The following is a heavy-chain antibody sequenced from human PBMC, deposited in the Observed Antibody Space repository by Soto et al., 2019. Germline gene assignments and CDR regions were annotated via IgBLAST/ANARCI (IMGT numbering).Heavy chain of an antibody. CDR2: ISWNSGSI. CDR3: AKVIDPYGDYEYYYYYGMDV. V-gene: IGHV3-9*01. Sequence: GGSLRLSYAASGFTFDDYAMHWVRQAPGKGLEWVSGISWNSGSIGYADSVKGRFTISRDNAKNSLYLQMNSLRAEDTALYYCAKVIDPYGDYEYYYYYGMDVWGQGTTVTVSS. J-gene: IGHJ6*02. CDR1: GFTFDDYA. D-gene: IGHD4-17*01.